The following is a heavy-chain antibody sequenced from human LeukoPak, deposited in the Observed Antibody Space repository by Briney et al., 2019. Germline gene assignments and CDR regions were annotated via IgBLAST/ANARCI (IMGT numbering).Heavy chain of an antibody. CDR3: ATNPSYDFWTGD. D-gene: IGHD3-3*01. J-gene: IGHJ4*02. Sequence: GASVKVSCKTSGYNFKSYGITWVRRAPGQGLEWVGWISPYNGNTNYAQRLQGRVTMTTDTSTSTAYMDLKNLRSDDTAVYYCATNPSYDFWTGDWGPGTLVTVSS. CDR2: ISPYNGNT. V-gene: IGHV1-18*01. CDR1: GYNFKSYG.